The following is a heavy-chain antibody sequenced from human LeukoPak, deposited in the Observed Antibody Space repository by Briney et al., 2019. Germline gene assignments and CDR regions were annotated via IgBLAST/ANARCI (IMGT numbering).Heavy chain of an antibody. Sequence: ETGGSLRLSCAASGFTFSSCQMNWVRQAPGKGLEWVSYISGSGSTKYYADSVKGRFTISRDNAKDSLFLQMNSLRAEDTAVYYCARGEDHGSGTVHFEYWGQGTLVTVSS. J-gene: IGHJ4*02. CDR3: ARGEDHGSGTVHFEY. D-gene: IGHD3-10*01. CDR1: GFTFSSCQ. V-gene: IGHV3-48*03. CDR2: ISGSGSTK.